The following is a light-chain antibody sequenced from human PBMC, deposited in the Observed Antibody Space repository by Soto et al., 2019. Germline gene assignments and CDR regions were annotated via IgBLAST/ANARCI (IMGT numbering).Light chain of an antibody. CDR2: EVV. J-gene: IGLJ2*01. Sequence: QSALTQPASVSGSPGQSITISCTGSSSDVAPYNLVSWYQHHPGKAPKLMISEVVKRPSGVSNRFSGSKSGNTASLTISGLQPEDEADYYCCSYAGSSMFVFGGGTKLTVL. CDR3: CSYAGSSMFV. CDR1: SSDVAPYNL. V-gene: IGLV2-23*02.